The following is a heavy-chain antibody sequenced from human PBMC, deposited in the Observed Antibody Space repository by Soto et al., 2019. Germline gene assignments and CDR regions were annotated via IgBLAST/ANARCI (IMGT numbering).Heavy chain of an antibody. Sequence: EVQLLESGGGLVQPGGSLRLSCAASEFTFSNYVMSWVRQAPGKGLEWVSAISGSGGVSTYYADSVKGRFTISRDNSKNTLFLQMSSLRAEDTAVYYCARGLGIFFGPLTSLPDYWGQGTLVTVSS. D-gene: IGHD2-2*01. CDR1: EFTFSNYV. CDR3: ARGLGIFFGPLTSLPDY. J-gene: IGHJ4*02. V-gene: IGHV3-23*01. CDR2: ISGSGGVST.